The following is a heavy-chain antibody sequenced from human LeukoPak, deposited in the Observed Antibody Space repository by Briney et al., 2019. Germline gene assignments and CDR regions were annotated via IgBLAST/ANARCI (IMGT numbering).Heavy chain of an antibody. J-gene: IGHJ6*03. CDR1: GGSISSSSYY. V-gene: IGHV4-39*02. D-gene: IGHD4-17*01. CDR3: ARDVGDLNYYYYYMDV. Sequence: PSETLSLTCTVSGGSISSSSYYWGWIRQPPGKGLEWIGSIYYSGSTYYNPSLKSRVTMSVDTSKNQFSLKLSSVTAADTAVYYCARDVGDLNYYYYYMDVWGKGTTVTISS. CDR2: IYYSGST.